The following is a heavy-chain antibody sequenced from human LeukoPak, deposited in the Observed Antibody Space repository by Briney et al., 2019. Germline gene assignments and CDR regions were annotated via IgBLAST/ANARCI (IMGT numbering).Heavy chain of an antibody. CDR1: GYTLTELS. Sequence: ASVKVSCKVSGYTLTELSMHWVRQAPGKGLEWMGGFDPEDGETIYAQKFQGRVTMTEDTSTDTAYMELSSLRSEDTAVYYCARGRRILGGPENAGDFFDFWGQGSLVTVSS. CDR3: ARGRRILGGPENAGDFFDF. D-gene: IGHD3-16*01. CDR2: FDPEDGET. V-gene: IGHV1-24*01. J-gene: IGHJ4*01.